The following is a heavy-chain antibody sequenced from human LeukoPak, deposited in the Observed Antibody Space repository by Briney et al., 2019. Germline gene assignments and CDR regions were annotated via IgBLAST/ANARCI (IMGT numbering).Heavy chain of an antibody. CDR1: GGTFSSYA. J-gene: IGHJ3*02. V-gene: IGHV3-30-3*01. D-gene: IGHD5-18*01. CDR2: ISYDGSNK. CDR3: ARDGYVDTAMVMYFDI. Sequence: SCKASGGTFSSYAMHWVRQAPGKGLEWVAVISYDGSNKYYADSVKGRFTISRDNSKNTLYLQMNSLRAEDTAVYYCARDGYVDTAMVMYFDIWGQGTMVTVSS.